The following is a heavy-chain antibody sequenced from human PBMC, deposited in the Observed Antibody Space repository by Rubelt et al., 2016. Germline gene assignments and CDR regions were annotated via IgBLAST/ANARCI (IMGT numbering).Heavy chain of an antibody. V-gene: IGHV3-49*02. D-gene: IGHD3-16*01. J-gene: IGHJ5*02. CDR3: TTIMSRLGEFVP. Sequence: RGEWVGFIRSKAYGGTTEYAASVKGRCTISRDDSKSIAYLQMNSLKTEDTAVYYCTTIMSRLGEFVPWGQGTLVTVSS. CDR2: IRSKAYGGTT.